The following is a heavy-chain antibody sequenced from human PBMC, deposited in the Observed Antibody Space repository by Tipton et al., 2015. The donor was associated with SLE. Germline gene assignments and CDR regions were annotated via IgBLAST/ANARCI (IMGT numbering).Heavy chain of an antibody. Sequence: TLSLTCTVSGGSISSYYWSWIRQPPGKGLEWIGYIYYSGSTNYNPSLKSRVTISVDTSKNQFSLKLSSVTAADTAVYYCAREIAYGAFDIWGQGTMVTVSS. J-gene: IGHJ3*02. D-gene: IGHD2-21*01. CDR2: IYYSGST. CDR1: GGSISSYY. CDR3: AREIAYGAFDI. V-gene: IGHV4-59*01.